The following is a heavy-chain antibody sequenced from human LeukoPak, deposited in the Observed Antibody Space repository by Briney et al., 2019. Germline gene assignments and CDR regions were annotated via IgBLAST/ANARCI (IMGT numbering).Heavy chain of an antibody. CDR1: GGSISSYY. CDR3: AREEWFDP. CDR2: TYYSGST. Sequence: AETLSLTCTVSGGSISSYYWSWIRQPPGKGLEWIGYTYYSGSTNYNPSLKSRVTISVDTSKNQFSLELSSVTAADTAVYYCAREEWFDPWGQGTLVTVSS. J-gene: IGHJ5*02. V-gene: IGHV4-59*12.